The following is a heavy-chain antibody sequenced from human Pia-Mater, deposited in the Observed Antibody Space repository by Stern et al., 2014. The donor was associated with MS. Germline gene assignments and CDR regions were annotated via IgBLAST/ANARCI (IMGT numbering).Heavy chain of an antibody. D-gene: IGHD4-23*01. CDR3: ARGYGGNPIDY. CDR2: IYYSGST. V-gene: IGHV4-59*01. J-gene: IGHJ4*02. Sequence: VQLVESGPGLVKPSETLSLTCTVSGGSISSYYWSWIRQPPGKGLEWIGYIYYSGSTNSNPSLKSRVTISVDTSKNQFSLKLSSVTAADPAVYYCARGYGGNPIDYWGQGPLVTVSS. CDR1: GGSISSYY.